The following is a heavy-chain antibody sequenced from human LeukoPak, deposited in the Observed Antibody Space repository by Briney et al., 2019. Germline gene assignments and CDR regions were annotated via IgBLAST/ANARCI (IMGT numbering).Heavy chain of an antibody. CDR1: GFSNYA. V-gene: IGHV3-30*04. J-gene: IGHJ4*02. CDR3: ARDGYLY. Sequence: GGSLRLSCAASGFSNYAMHWVRQAPGKGLEWVAVISYDGSNKFYADSVKGRFTISRDSSKNMLYLQMNSLRVEDTAVYYCARDGYLYWGQGTLVTVSS. CDR2: ISYDGSNK. D-gene: IGHD5-12*01.